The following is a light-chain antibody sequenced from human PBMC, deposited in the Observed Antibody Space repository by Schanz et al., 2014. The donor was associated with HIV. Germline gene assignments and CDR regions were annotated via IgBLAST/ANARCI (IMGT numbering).Light chain of an antibody. J-gene: IGKJ1*01. CDR3: QHRSSWPYT. V-gene: IGKV3D-20*02. Sequence: EIVLTQSPGTLSLSPGERATLSCRASQSVSSSYLAWYQQKPGQAPRLLIYGASSRATGIPDRFSGSGSGTDFTLTISRLEPEDFAVYYCQHRSSWPYTFGQGTKVEIK. CDR1: QSVSSSY. CDR2: GAS.